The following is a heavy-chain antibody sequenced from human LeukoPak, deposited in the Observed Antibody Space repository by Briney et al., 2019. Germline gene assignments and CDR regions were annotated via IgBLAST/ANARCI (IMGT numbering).Heavy chain of an antibody. V-gene: IGHV3-7*01. CDR3: ARDVVNYYDSSGYSDY. J-gene: IGHJ4*02. Sequence: GGSLTLSCAASGFTFSSYWMSWVRQAPGKGLEWVANIKQDGSEKYYVDSVKGRFTISRDNAKNSLYLQMNSLRAEDTAVYYCARDVVNYYDSSGYSDYWGQGTLVTVSS. D-gene: IGHD3-22*01. CDR2: IKQDGSEK. CDR1: GFTFSSYW.